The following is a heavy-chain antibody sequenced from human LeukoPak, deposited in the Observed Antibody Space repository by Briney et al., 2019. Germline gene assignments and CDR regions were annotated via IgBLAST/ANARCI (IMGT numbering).Heavy chain of an antibody. CDR2: IIPIFGTA. J-gene: IGHJ6*02. V-gene: IGHV1-69*01. CDR3: ASSGRTLTPYYYGMDV. Sequence: GASVKVSCKASGGTFSSYAISWVRQAPGQGLEWMGGIIPIFGTANYAQKFQGRVTITADESTSTAYMELSSLRSEDTAVYYCASSGRTLTPYYYGMDVWGQGTTVTVSS. CDR1: GGTFSSYA. D-gene: IGHD3-9*01.